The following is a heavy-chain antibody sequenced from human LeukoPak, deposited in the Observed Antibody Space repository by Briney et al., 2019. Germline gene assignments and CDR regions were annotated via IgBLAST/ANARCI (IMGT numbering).Heavy chain of an antibody. CDR3: ARIGYTSSSNDY. CDR1: GFTFSRYW. D-gene: IGHD2-15*01. V-gene: IGHV3-7*01. Sequence: GWSLSLSCAASGFTFSRYWMSWVRQAPGKGLEWVANIKQDGSVIYYVDSVKGRFTISRDNAKNSQSLQMNSLRVEDTAVYYCARIGYTSSSNDYWGQGTLVTVSS. J-gene: IGHJ4*02. CDR2: IKQDGSVI.